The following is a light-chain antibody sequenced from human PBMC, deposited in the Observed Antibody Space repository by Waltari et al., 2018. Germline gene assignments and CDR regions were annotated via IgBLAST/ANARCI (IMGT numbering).Light chain of an antibody. CDR2: AAS. CDR3: QQANSFPPWT. Sequence: DIQMTQSPSSVSASVGDRVTITCRASQGSSSWLAWYQQKPGKAPKLLIYAASSLQSGVPSRFSGSGSGTDFTLTISSLQPEDFATYYCQQANSFPPWTFGQGTKVEIK. V-gene: IGKV1-12*01. CDR1: QGSSSW. J-gene: IGKJ1*01.